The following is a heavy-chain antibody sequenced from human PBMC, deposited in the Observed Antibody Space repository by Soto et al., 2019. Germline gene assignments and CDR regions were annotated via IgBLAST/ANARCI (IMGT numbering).Heavy chain of an antibody. CDR1: GGSVSSGSYY. CDR3: ARVSSGWYYFDY. D-gene: IGHD6-19*01. Sequence: QVQLQESGPGLVKPSETLSLTCTVSGGSVSSGSYYWSWIRQPPGKGLEWIGYMYNSRSTNYNPSLKSRVIISVDTSKNQFSLKLSSVTAADTAVYYCARVSSGWYYFDYWGQGTLVTVSS. J-gene: IGHJ4*02. CDR2: MYNSRST. V-gene: IGHV4-61*01.